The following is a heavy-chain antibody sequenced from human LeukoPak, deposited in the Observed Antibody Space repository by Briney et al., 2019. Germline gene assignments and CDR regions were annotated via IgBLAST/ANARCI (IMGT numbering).Heavy chain of an antibody. Sequence: GGSLRLSCAASGFTFSDHYMDWVRQAPGKGLEWVAFIRYDGKNEYYGDSVKGRFTVSRDSSKNTLYLQMNSLSAEDTAIYYCAKDFMHSSTWYDAFDMWGQGTMVTVSS. CDR1: GFTFSDHY. V-gene: IGHV3-30*02. D-gene: IGHD2-2*01. CDR3: AKDFMHSSTWYDAFDM. CDR2: IRYDGKNE. J-gene: IGHJ3*02.